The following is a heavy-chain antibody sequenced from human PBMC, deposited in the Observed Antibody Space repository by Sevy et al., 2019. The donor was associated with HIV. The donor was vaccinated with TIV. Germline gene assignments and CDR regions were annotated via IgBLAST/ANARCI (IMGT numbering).Heavy chain of an antibody. CDR1: GGSISSGSYY. V-gene: IGHV4-61*02. D-gene: IGHD3-16*02. Sequence: SETLSLTCTVSGGSISSGSYYWSWIRQPAGKGLEWIGRIYTSGSTNYNPSLKSRVTMSVDTSKNQFSLKLSSVPAADTAVYYCARRDGTRFYDYVWGSYHDYYYGMDVWGQGTTVTVSS. J-gene: IGHJ6*02. CDR3: ARRDGTRFYDYVWGSYHDYYYGMDV. CDR2: IYTSGST.